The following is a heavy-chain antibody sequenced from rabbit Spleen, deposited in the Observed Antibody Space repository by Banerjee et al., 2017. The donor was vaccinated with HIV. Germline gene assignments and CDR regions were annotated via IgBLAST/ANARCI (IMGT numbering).Heavy chain of an antibody. CDR2: IEPIFGNT. CDR3: VRDQAGDADYGPYYLNL. V-gene: IGHV1S47*01. D-gene: IGHD2-1*01. CDR1: GFSFSDRDV. J-gene: IGHJ4*01. Sequence: QEQLVESRGGLVKPEGSLTLTCKASGFSFSDRDVMCWVRQAPGKGLEWIGYIEPIFGNTYYANWVNGRFTISSHNAQNTLYLQLSSLTAADTATYFCVRDQAGDADYGPYYLNLWGPGTLVTVS.